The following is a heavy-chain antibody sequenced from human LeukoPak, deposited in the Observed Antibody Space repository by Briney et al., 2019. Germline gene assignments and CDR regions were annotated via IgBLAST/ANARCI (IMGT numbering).Heavy chain of an antibody. CDR2: ININTGNP. D-gene: IGHD6-13*01. Sequence: ASVNVSCKASGYTFTRYALNWVRQAPGQGLEGMGWININTGNPTYAQGLTGRLVFSLDTSVSTAYLHISSLKAEDTAVYYCARAAVGVNAFDYWGQGTLVTVSS. CDR1: GYTFTRYA. V-gene: IGHV7-4-1*02. CDR3: ARAAVGVNAFDY. J-gene: IGHJ4*02.